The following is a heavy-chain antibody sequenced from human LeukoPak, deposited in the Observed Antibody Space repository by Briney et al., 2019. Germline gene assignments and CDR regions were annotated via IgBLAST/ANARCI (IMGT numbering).Heavy chain of an antibody. CDR3: ARGEWSSSPFDY. Sequence: GGSLRLSCAASGFTLSSYSMNWVRQAPGRGLEGVSFISSSSSYIYYADSLKGRFTISRDNAKNSLHLQMNSLRAEDTAVYYCARGEWSSSPFDYWGQGTLVTVSS. CDR2: ISSSSSYI. J-gene: IGHJ4*02. CDR1: GFTLSSYS. D-gene: IGHD6-6*01. V-gene: IGHV3-21*01.